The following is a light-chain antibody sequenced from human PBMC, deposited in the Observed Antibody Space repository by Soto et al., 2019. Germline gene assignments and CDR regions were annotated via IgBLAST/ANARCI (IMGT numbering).Light chain of an antibody. CDR2: AAS. CDR3: QQSYSRPRT. Sequence: AIRMTQSPSSLSASTGDRVTITCRASQGISSSLAWYQQKPGKAPKLLIYAASTLQSGVPSRFSGSGSGTDFTLTISCLQSEDFATYFCQQSYSRPRTFGQGTKGDI. V-gene: IGKV1-8*01. CDR1: QGISSS. J-gene: IGKJ1*01.